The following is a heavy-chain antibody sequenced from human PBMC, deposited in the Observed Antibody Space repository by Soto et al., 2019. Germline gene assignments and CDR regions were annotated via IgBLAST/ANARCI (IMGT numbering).Heavy chain of an antibody. CDR3: ARVPGP. V-gene: IGHV4-30-2*01. Sequence: SETMYITISVSIDTISSGGYSWSWIRQPPGKGLEWIGYIYHSGSTYYNPSLKSRVTISVDRSKNQFSLKLSSVTAADTAVYYCARVPGPWGQGTLVTVSS. CDR2: IYHSGST. CDR1: IDTISSGGYS. J-gene: IGHJ5*02. D-gene: IGHD7-27*01.